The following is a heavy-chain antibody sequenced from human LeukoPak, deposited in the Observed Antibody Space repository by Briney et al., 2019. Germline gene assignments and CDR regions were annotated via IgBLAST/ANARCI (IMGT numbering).Heavy chain of an antibody. V-gene: IGHV3-53*01. CDR1: GFTVSSNY. CDR3: TRDPRRNGMDV. CDR2: MYSGDSK. J-gene: IGHJ6*02. Sequence: GGSLRLSCAASGFTVSSNYMSWVRQAAGKGLEWVSAMYSGDSKDYADSVKGRFTISRDNSKNTLYLQMNSLRAEDTAVYYCTRDPRRNGMDVWGQGTPVTVSS.